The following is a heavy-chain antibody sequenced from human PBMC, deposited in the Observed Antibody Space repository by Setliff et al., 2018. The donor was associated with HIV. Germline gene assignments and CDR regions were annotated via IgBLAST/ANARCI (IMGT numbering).Heavy chain of an antibody. Sequence: SETLSLTCSVSGDSISNGYYWGWIRQPPGKGLEWIGNIYHSGSTLYKPSLKSRVTMSVDTSKNQFSLKLNSVTAADTAVYHCARLSSYRSSSYYFDYWGQGALVTVSS. V-gene: IGHV4-38-2*02. CDR2: IYHSGST. CDR1: GDSISNGYY. CDR3: ARLSSYRSSSYYFDY. J-gene: IGHJ4*02. D-gene: IGHD6-6*01.